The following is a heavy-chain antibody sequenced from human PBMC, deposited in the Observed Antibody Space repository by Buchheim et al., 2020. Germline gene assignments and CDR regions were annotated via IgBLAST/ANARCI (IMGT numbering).Heavy chain of an antibody. CDR2: IYHSGST. D-gene: IGHD2-2*01. CDR1: GGSISSSNW. CDR3: ARDKGKVPAARGPYYYGMDV. J-gene: IGHJ6*02. V-gene: IGHV4-4*02. Sequence: QVQLQESGPGLVKPSGTLSLTCAISGGSISSSNWWSWVRQPPGKGLEWIGEIYHSGSTNYNPSLKSRVTISVDKSKNQFSLKLSSVTAADMAVYYCARDKGKVPAARGPYYYGMDVWGQGTT.